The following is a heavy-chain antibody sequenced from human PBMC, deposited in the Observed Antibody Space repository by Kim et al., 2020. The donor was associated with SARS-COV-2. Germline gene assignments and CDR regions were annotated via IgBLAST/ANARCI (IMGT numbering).Heavy chain of an antibody. CDR3: ARERHYGSGPFDP. J-gene: IGHJ5*02. D-gene: IGHD3-10*01. V-gene: IGHV4-34*01. Sequence: HPSLKSRVTISVDTSKNQFSLKLSSVTAADTAVYYCARERHYGSGPFDPWGQGTLVTVSS.